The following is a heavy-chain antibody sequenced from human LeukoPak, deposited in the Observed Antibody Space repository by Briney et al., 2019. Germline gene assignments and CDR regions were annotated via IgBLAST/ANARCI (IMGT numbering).Heavy chain of an antibody. D-gene: IGHD6-13*01. CDR3: ARGASSSWYWYFDY. Sequence: SETLSLTCTVPGGSISSYYWSWIRQPPGKGLEWIGYIYYSGSTNYNPALKSRVTISVDTSKNQFSLKLSSVTAADTAVYYCARGASSSWYWYFDYWGQGTLVTVSS. V-gene: IGHV4-59*01. J-gene: IGHJ4*02. CDR1: GGSISSYY. CDR2: IYYSGST.